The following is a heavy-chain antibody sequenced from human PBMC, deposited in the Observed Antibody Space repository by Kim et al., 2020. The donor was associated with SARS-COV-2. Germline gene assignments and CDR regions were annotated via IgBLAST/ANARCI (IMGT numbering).Heavy chain of an antibody. V-gene: IGHV1-18*01. D-gene: IGHD6-6*01. Sequence: YAQKPPGRVTMPPDPSTSTAYMELRSLRSDDTAVYYCARDGAARLGWFDPWGQGTLVTVSS. CDR3: ARDGAARLGWFDP. J-gene: IGHJ5*02.